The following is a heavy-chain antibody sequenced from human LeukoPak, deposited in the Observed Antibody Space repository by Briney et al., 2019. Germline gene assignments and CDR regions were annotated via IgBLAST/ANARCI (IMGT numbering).Heavy chain of an antibody. D-gene: IGHD3-3*01. Sequence: GGSLRLSCAASGFTFSSYSMNWVRQAPGKGLEWVSAISGSGGSTYYADSVKSRFTISRDNSKNTLYLQMNSLRAEDTAVYYCAKAGGNFGAAAGDYFDYWGQGTLVTVSS. CDR3: AKAGGNFGAAAGDYFDY. J-gene: IGHJ4*02. CDR1: GFTFSSYS. V-gene: IGHV3-23*01. CDR2: ISGSGGST.